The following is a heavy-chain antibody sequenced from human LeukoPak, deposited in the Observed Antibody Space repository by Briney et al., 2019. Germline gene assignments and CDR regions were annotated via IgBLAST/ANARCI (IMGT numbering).Heavy chain of an antibody. CDR1: GFTFSSYA. V-gene: IGHV3-23*01. J-gene: IGHJ4*02. CDR2: ISGSGGST. CDR3: AKDPTMIVVVIPDY. Sequence: GGSLRLSCAASGFTFSSYAMSWIRQAPGKGLEWVSAISGSGGSTYYADSVKGRFTISRDNSKNTLYLQMNSLRAEDTAVYYCAKDPTMIVVVIPDYWGQGTLVTVSS. D-gene: IGHD3-22*01.